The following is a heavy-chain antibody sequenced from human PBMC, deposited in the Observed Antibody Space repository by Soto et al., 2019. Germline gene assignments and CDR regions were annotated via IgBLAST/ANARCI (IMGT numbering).Heavy chain of an antibody. CDR2: ISAYNGNT. CDR1: GYTFTSYG. Sequence: QVQLVQSGAEVKKPGASVKVSCKASGYTFTSYGISWVRQAPGQGLEWMGWISAYNGNTNYAQKLQGRVTMTTDTXTXTXCMELRSLRSDDTAVYYCARDAYYYDSSGQRDAFDIWGQGTMVTVSS. J-gene: IGHJ3*02. CDR3: ARDAYYYDSSGQRDAFDI. D-gene: IGHD3-22*01. V-gene: IGHV1-18*01.